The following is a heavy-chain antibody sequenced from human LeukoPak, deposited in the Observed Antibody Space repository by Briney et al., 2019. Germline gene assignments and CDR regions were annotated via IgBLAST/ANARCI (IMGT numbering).Heavy chain of an antibody. D-gene: IGHD6-13*01. Sequence: TGGSLRLSCAASGFTFSSYAMHWVRQAPGKGLEWVAVISYDGSNKYYADSVKGRFTISRDNSKNTLYLQMNSLRAEDTAVYYCARDDIAAADTVDYWGQGTLVTVSS. V-gene: IGHV3-30-3*01. CDR2: ISYDGSNK. CDR1: GFTFSSYA. CDR3: ARDDIAAADTVDY. J-gene: IGHJ4*02.